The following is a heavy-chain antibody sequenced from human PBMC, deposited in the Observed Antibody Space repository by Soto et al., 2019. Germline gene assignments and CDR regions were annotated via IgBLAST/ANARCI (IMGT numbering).Heavy chain of an antibody. D-gene: IGHD3-10*01. J-gene: IGHJ5*02. CDR3: ARVYGSGSPWFDP. CDR2: IYYSGST. CDR1: GGSVSSGSYY. Sequence: QVQLQESGPGLVKPSETLSLTCTVSGGSVSSGSYYWSWIRQPPGKGLEWIGYIYYSGSTNYNPSLKRRVTISVDTSKNQFSLKLSSVTAADTAVYYCARVYGSGSPWFDPWGQGTLVTVSS. V-gene: IGHV4-61*01.